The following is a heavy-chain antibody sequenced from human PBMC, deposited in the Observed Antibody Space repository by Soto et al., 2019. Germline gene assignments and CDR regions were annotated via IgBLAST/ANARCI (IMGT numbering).Heavy chain of an antibody. CDR3: SRETLWFGESPKS. CDR2: INGDGRIT. J-gene: IGHJ4*02. Sequence: EVHLVESGGGSVQPGGSLRISCGASGFTFGSYWMDWVRQAPGKGLVWVSRINGDGRITTYADSVKGRFTISRDNAGSTIYLQMNSLRVDDTAVYYCSRETLWFGESPKSGGQGTLVTVSS. CDR1: GFTFGSYW. V-gene: IGHV3-74*01. D-gene: IGHD3-10*01.